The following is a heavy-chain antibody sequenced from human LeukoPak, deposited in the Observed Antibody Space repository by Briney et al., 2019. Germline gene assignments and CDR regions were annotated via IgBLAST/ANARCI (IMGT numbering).Heavy chain of an antibody. CDR3: AKDPRYSSSSQSDY. J-gene: IGHJ4*02. D-gene: IGHD6-6*01. V-gene: IGHV3-30*02. CDR1: GFTFSSYG. Sequence: GGSLRLSCAASGFTFSSYGMHWVRQAPGKGLEWVAFIRYDGSNKYYADSVKGRFTISRDNSKNTLYLQMNSLRAEDTAVYYCAKDPRYSSSSQSDYWGQGTLVTVSS. CDR2: IRYDGSNK.